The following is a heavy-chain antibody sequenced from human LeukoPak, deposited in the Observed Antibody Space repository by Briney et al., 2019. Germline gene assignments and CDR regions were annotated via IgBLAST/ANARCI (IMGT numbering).Heavy chain of an antibody. Sequence: GGSLRLSCAASGFTFSSYWMHWVRHAPGRGLVWVSRINSDGSTTKNADSVKGRFTISRDNAKSTLFLQMNSLRAEDTAVYYCARDGGVMLRGYDYWGQGTLVTVSS. CDR3: ARDGGVMLRGYDY. V-gene: IGHV3-74*01. CDR1: GFTFSSYW. D-gene: IGHD5-18*01. CDR2: INSDGSTT. J-gene: IGHJ4*02.